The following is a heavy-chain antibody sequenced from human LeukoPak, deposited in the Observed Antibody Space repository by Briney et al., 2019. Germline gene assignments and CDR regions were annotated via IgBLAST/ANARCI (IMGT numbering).Heavy chain of an antibody. V-gene: IGHV3-33*01. J-gene: IGHJ4*02. CDR3: ARDLAAARLDF. CDR2: IWFDGSQQ. D-gene: IGHD6-6*01. CDR1: GYTFTDHG. Sequence: GTSLRLSCAASGYTFTDHGMRWVRQAPGKGLEWVADIWFDGSQQYYADAVKGRVTISRDMSKSILYLQMNSLRAEDTGVYYCARDLAAARLDFRGQGTLVTVSS.